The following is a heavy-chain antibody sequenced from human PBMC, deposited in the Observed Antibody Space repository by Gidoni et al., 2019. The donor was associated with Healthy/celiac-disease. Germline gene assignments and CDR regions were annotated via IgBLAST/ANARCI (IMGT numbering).Heavy chain of an antibody. CDR1: GGSISSGSYY. V-gene: IGHV4-61*02. J-gene: IGHJ5*01. CDR2: IYTSGST. Sequence: QVQLQESGPGLVKPSQTLSLTCTVSGGSISSGSYYWSWIRQPAGKGLEWIGRIYTSGSTNYNPSLKSRVTISVDTSKNQFSLKLSSVTAADTAVYYCARDRATYSGSYGRGWFDSWGQGTLVTVSS. D-gene: IGHD1-26*01. CDR3: ARDRATYSGSYGRGWFDS.